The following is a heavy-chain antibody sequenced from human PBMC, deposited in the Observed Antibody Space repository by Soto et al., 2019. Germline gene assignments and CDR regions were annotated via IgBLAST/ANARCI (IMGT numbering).Heavy chain of an antibody. Sequence: SETLSLTCTVSGGSISSGCYYWSWIRQHPGKGLEWIGYIYYSGSTYYNPSLKSRVTIPVDTSKNQFSLKLSSVTAADTAVYYCARVIAAAGTLDYWGQGTLVTVSS. D-gene: IGHD6-13*01. CDR1: GGSISSGCYY. V-gene: IGHV4-31*03. CDR3: ARVIAAAGTLDY. J-gene: IGHJ4*02. CDR2: IYYSGST.